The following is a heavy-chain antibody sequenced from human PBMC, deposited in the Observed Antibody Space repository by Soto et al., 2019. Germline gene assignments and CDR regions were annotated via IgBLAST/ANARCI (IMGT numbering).Heavy chain of an antibody. V-gene: IGHV3-7*01. CDR1: GFTFSSYW. CDR2: IKQDGSEK. J-gene: IGHJ4*02. D-gene: IGHD3-3*01. Sequence: EVQLVESGGGLVQPGGSLRLSCAASGFTFSSYWMSWVRQAPGKGLEWVVNIKQDGSEKYYVDSVKGRFTISRDNAKNSLYLQMNSLRAEDTAVYYCAREADFWSGYQTYWGQGTLVTVSS. CDR3: AREADFWSGYQTY.